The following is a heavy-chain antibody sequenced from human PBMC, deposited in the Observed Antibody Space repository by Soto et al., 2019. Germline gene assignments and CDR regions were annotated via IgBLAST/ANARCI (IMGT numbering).Heavy chain of an antibody. CDR1: GNSISGSGYY. V-gene: IGHV4-31*03. CDR3: ARGAGSYYYYGLDV. Sequence: SETLSLTCTVSGNSISGSGYYWSWIRQHPGKGLEWIGYIYDSGTTSYNPSLVSRVTMSLDTSKNQFSLKLSSVTAADTAVYYCARGAGSYYYYGLDVWGQGTTVTVSS. J-gene: IGHJ6*02. CDR2: IYDSGTT.